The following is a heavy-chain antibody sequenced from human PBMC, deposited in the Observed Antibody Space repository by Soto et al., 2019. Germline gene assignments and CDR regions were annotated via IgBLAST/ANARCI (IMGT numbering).Heavy chain of an antibody. V-gene: IGHV1-3*04. CDR1: GYNFIYYP. D-gene: IGHD3-16*01. CDR2: INIGNGNT. CDR3: AREPLWGGRSCVNPLVP. J-gene: IGHJ4*02. Sequence: ASVKVSCKASGYNFIYYPIHWVRQAPGQRLEWMGWINIGNGNTDYSQTFQGRVTITSDTSASTVYMELSSLKSEDTAVYYCAREPLWGGRSCVNPLVPGGRGTLVTFPS.